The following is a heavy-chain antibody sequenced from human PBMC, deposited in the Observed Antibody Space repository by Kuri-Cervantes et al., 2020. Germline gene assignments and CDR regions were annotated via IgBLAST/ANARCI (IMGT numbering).Heavy chain of an antibody. Sequence: SETLSLTCTVSGGSISSSSYYWGWIRQPPGKGLEWIGSIYYSGSTYYNPSLKSRVTIPVDTSKNQFSLKLSSVTAADTAVYYCARTDPNYYGSGSLAFDIWGQGTMVTVSS. CDR2: IYYSGST. V-gene: IGHV4-39*07. J-gene: IGHJ3*02. CDR1: GGSISSSSYY. D-gene: IGHD3-10*01. CDR3: ARTDPNYYGSGSLAFDI.